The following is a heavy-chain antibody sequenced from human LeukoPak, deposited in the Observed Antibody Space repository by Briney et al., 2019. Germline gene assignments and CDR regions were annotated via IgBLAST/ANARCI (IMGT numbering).Heavy chain of an antibody. Sequence: ALVKVSCKASGYTFTSYYMHWVRQAPGQGLEWMGIINPSGGSTSYAQKFQGRVTMTRDTSTSTVYMELSSLRSEDTAVYYCARVTGVIPYYYYGMDVWGQGTTVTVSS. J-gene: IGHJ6*02. CDR3: ARVTGVIPYYYYGMDV. D-gene: IGHD3-10*01. CDR2: INPSGGST. V-gene: IGHV1-46*01. CDR1: GYTFTSYY.